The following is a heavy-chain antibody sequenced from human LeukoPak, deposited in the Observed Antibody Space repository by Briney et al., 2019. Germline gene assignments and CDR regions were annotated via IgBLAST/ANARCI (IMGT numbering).Heavy chain of an antibody. Sequence: GGSLRLSCTASGFTFGDYDMSWIRQAPGKGLEWVSYISSSGSTIYYADSVKGRFTISRDNAKNSLYLQMNSLRAEDTAVYYCARADSSSPRGEPLFDYWGQGTLVTVSS. CDR1: GFTFGDYD. CDR3: ARADSSSPRGEPLFDY. J-gene: IGHJ4*02. CDR2: ISSSGSTI. D-gene: IGHD6-13*01. V-gene: IGHV3-11*01.